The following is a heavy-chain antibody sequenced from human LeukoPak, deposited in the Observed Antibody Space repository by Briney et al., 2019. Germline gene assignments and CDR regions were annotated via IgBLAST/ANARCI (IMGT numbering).Heavy chain of an antibody. V-gene: IGHV1-69*01. D-gene: IGHD3-10*01. CDR3: ARLHGQYGSGSYHLDY. J-gene: IGHJ4*02. Sequence: SVKVSGKASGGTFSSYAISWVRQAPGQGLEWMGGIIPIFGTANYAQKFQGRVTITADESTSTAYMELSSLRSEDAAVYYCARLHGQYGSGSYHLDYWGQGTLVTVSS. CDR2: IIPIFGTA. CDR1: GGTFSSYA.